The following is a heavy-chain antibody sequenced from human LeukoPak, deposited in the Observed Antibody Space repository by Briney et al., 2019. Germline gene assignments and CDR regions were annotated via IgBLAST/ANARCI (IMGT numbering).Heavy chain of an antibody. D-gene: IGHD3-9*01. CDR2: ISGSGGST. Sequence: GGSLRLSCAASGFTFSSYAMSWVRQAPGKGLEWVSAISGSGGSTYYADSVKGRFTISSDNSKNTLYLQMNSLRAEDTAVYYCAKEYYDILTGYPFDYWGQGTLVTVSS. V-gene: IGHV3-23*01. J-gene: IGHJ4*02. CDR1: GFTFSSYA. CDR3: AKEYYDILTGYPFDY.